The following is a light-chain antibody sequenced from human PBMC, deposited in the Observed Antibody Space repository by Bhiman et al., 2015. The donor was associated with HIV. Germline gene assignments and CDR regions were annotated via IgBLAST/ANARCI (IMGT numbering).Light chain of an antibody. CDR2: DVS. V-gene: IGLV2-11*01. CDR1: SSDVGDYDY. Sequence: QSALTQSASVSGSPGQSITISCTGTSSDVGDYDYVSWYQQHPGKAPKVTIYDVSKRPSGVPDRFSGSKSGNTASLTISGLQAEDEADYYCCSYAGSYTWVFGGGTKLTVL. CDR3: CSYAGSYTWV. J-gene: IGLJ3*02.